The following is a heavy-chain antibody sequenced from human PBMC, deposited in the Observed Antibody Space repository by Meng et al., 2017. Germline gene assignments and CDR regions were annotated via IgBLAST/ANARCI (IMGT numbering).Heavy chain of an antibody. CDR1: GYTFTDYY. D-gene: IGHD2-15*01. Sequence: EVQRVTSGPGVKKPGDTVTISCKVSGYTFTDYYMHWVQQAPGKGLEWMGLVDPEDGETIYAEKFQGRVTITADTSTDTAYMELSSLRSEDTAVYYCATDRDRDRHFQHWGQGTLVTVSS. CDR2: VDPEDGET. CDR3: ATDRDRDRHFQH. V-gene: IGHV1-69-2*01. J-gene: IGHJ1*01.